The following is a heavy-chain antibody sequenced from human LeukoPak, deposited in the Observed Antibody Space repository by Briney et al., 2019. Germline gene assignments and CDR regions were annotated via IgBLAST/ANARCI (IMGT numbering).Heavy chain of an antibody. D-gene: IGHD3-3*01. J-gene: IGHJ6*03. V-gene: IGHV4-38-2*02. Sequence: PSETLSLTCTVSGYSISSDYYWVWIRQPPGKGLEWIGSIHHSGRTYYNPSLKSRVTISVDTSKNQFSLKLSSVTAADTAVYCARGTYYDFWSGYYHYYYYYYMDVWGKGTTVTVSS. CDR2: IHHSGRT. CDR1: GYSISSDYY. CDR3: ARGTYYDFWSGYYHYYYYYYMDV.